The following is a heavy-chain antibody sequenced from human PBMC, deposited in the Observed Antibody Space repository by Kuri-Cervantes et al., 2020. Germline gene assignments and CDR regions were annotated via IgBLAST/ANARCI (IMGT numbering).Heavy chain of an antibody. V-gene: IGHV3-11*04. D-gene: IGHD3-22*01. CDR3: ARGADDSTGYRPDYFDC. CDR2: MTGSGSIM. J-gene: IGHJ4*02. Sequence: GESLKISCAASGFTLSDYHMSWVRQTPGKGLEWILHMTGSGSIMYHADSVEGRFTISRDNAENSLYLQMNSLRVEDTAVYYCARGADDSTGYRPDYFDCWGQGTLVTVSS. CDR1: GFTLSDYH.